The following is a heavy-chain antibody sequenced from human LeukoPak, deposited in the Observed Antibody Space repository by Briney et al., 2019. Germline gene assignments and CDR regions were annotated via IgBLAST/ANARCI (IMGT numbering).Heavy chain of an antibody. Sequence: GGSLRLSCAASRFTFSSYAMHWVRQAPGKGLEWVAIISHDGDNKFYADSVKGRFTISRDNSKNTLYLQMNSLRAEDTAVYYCASTLPSDSSGYYYVGYFDYWGQGTLVTVCS. CDR2: ISHDGDNK. D-gene: IGHD3-22*01. CDR3: ASTLPSDSSGYYYVGYFDY. V-gene: IGHV3-30*17. J-gene: IGHJ4*02. CDR1: RFTFSSYA.